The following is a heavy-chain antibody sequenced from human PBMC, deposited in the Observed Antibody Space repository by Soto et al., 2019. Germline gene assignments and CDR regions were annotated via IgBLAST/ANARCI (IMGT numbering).Heavy chain of an antibody. D-gene: IGHD6-19*01. CDR1: GGSFSGYY. J-gene: IGHJ4*02. V-gene: IGHV4-34*01. Sequence: QVQLQQWGAGLLKPSETLSLTCAVYGGSFSGYYWSWIRQPPGKGLEWIGEINHSGSTNYNPSLKSRVTISVDTSKNQFSLKLSSVTAADTAVYYCARGPSGIAVAGTDYWGQGTLVTVSS. CDR3: ARGPSGIAVAGTDY. CDR2: INHSGST.